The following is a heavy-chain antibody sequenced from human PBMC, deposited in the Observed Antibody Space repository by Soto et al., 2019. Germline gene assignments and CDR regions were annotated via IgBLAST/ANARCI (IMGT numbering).Heavy chain of an antibody. D-gene: IGHD2-15*01. CDR3: ARLVFHCLRGSCDDYNFYGLDV. J-gene: IGHJ6*02. CDR2: IYYAGST. CDR1: GGPISSTDHY. V-gene: IGHV4-39*01. Sequence: SETLSLTCTVSGGPISSTDHYWGWIRQPPGKGLEWLGSIYYAGSTFHNPSLKRRATISVDTSRNQFSLRLSSVTASDTAVYYCARLVFHCLRGSCDDYNFYGLDVWGQGTKVTVSS.